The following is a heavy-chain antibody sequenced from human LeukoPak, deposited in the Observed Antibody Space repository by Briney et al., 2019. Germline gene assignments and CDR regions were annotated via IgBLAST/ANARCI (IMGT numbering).Heavy chain of an antibody. CDR3: ARPGYSGSYFDAFDI. V-gene: IGHV4-39*01. CDR1: DGSISSSSFY. J-gene: IGHJ3*02. CDR2: ISYSGST. D-gene: IGHD1-26*01. Sequence: PSETLSLTCTVSDGSISSSSFYWGWIRQPPGKGLEWIGSISYSGSTYYNPSLKSRLTISVDTSKSQFSLKLSSVTAADTAVYYCARPGYSGSYFDAFDIWGQGTMVTVSS.